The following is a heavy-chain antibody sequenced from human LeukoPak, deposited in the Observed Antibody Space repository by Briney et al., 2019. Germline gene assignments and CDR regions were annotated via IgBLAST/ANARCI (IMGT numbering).Heavy chain of an antibody. V-gene: IGHV1-2*06. D-gene: IGHD6-13*01. CDR2: INPNSGGT. J-gene: IGHJ6*03. CDR3: ARDFIAAAATRYYYYYMDV. Sequence: AASVKVSCKASGYTFTGYYMHWVRQAPGQGLEWMGRINPNSGGTNYAQKFQGRVTMTRDTSISTAYMELSRLRSDDTAVYYCARDFIAAAATRYYYYYMDVWGKGTTVTVSS. CDR1: GYTFTGYY.